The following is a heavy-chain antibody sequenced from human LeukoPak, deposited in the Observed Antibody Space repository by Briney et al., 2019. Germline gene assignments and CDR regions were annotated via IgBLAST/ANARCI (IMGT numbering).Heavy chain of an antibody. J-gene: IGHJ3*02. CDR3: ARVSGYDSSGYYPDAFDI. Sequence: SETLSLTCTVSGYSISSGYYWGWIRQPPGKGLEWIGNIYHSGSTYYNPSLKSRVTISIDTSKNQFSLNLSSVTAADTAVYFCARVSGYDSSGYYPDAFDIWGQGTMVTVSS. CDR2: IYHSGST. V-gene: IGHV4-38-2*02. D-gene: IGHD3-22*01. CDR1: GYSISSGYY.